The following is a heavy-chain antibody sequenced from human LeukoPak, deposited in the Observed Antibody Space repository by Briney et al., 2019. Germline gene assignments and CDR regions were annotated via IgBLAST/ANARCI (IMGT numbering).Heavy chain of an antibody. Sequence: ASVKVSCKASGYTFTSYDMHWVRQAPGQGLEWMGIIIPSGASTNYAQKFQGRVTITTDTSTSTAYMELSSLRSEDTAVHYCAREPYGAKMGSWYFDLWGRGTLVPVS. CDR3: AREPYGAKMGSWYFDL. J-gene: IGHJ2*01. V-gene: IGHV1-46*01. D-gene: IGHD4-17*01. CDR2: IIPSGAST. CDR1: GYTFTSYD.